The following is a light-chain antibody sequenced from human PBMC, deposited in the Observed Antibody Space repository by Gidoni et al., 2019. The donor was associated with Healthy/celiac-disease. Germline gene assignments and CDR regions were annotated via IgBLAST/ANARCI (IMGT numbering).Light chain of an antibody. CDR1: QSVLYSSNNKNY. CDR2: WAS. CDR3: QQYYSTPPCS. V-gene: IGKV4-1*01. Sequence: EIVMTQFPDSLAVSLGERATINCKSSQSVLYSSNNKNYLAWYQQQPGQPPRLLIYWASTRESGVPDRFCGSGSGADFTPPISGLQADDVSVYYCQQYYSTPPCSFGQGTKLEIK. J-gene: IGKJ2*04.